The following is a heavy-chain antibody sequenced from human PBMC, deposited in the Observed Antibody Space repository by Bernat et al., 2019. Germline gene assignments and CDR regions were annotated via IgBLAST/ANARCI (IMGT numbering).Heavy chain of an antibody. Sequence: QLQLQESGPGLVKPSETLSLTCTVSGGSISSSSYYWGWIRQPPGKGLEWVGSIYYSGSTYYNPSLKSRVTISVDTSKNQFSLKLSSVTAADTAVYYCARHGIEWELPQYYFDYWGQGTLVTVSS. CDR3: ARHGIEWELPQYYFDY. D-gene: IGHD1-26*01. CDR1: GGSISSSSYY. V-gene: IGHV4-39*01. J-gene: IGHJ4*02. CDR2: IYYSGST.